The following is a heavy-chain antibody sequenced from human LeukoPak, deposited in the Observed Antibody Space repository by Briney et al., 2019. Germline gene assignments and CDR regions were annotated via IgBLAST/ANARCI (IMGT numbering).Heavy chain of an antibody. CDR2: IYSPGGT. J-gene: IGHJ3*02. CDR3: ARAPYSADSSATPPAFDI. D-gene: IGHD3-22*01. CDR1: VVTVSRHY. V-gene: IGHV3-53*01. Sequence: PGGSLRLSCAASVVTVSRHYMSCVRHGPGGGLECVLMIYSPGGTSYAGSAKGTFTINSNNSKNTIYLQITRLRLEDTAVYYCARAPYSADSSATPPAFDIWGQGTMVTVSS.